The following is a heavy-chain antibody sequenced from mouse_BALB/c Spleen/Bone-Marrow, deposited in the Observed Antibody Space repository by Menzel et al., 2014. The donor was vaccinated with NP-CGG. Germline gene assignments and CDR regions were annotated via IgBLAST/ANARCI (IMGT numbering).Heavy chain of an antibody. CDR2: VDPSDGYT. Sequence: VQLQQSGAELVTPGASVKLSCKASGYTFTTYWMHWVKRRPGHGLEWIGQVDPSDGYTNYSQMFKGKATLTVGKSSSTAYMQLSSLSSEDSAVYYCARGGDNFAWFAYWGQGTLVTVSA. V-gene: IGHV1-69*02. J-gene: IGHJ3*01. D-gene: IGHD1-3*01. CDR1: GYTFTTYW. CDR3: ARGGDNFAWFAY.